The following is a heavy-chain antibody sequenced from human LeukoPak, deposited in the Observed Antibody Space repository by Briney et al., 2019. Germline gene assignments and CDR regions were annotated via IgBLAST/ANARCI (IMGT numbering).Heavy chain of an antibody. J-gene: IGHJ5*02. CDR1: GFTFSSYG. V-gene: IGHV3-30*03. CDR3: ARVNWFDP. CDR2: ISYDGSNK. Sequence: GGSLRLSCAASGFTFSSYGMHWVRQAPGKGLEWVAVISYDGSNKYYADSVKGRFTISRDNAKNSLYLQMNSLRAEDTAVYYCARVNWFDPWGQGTLITVSS.